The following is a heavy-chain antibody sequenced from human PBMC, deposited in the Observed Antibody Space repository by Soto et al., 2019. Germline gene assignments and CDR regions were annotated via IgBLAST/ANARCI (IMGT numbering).Heavy chain of an antibody. J-gene: IGHJ4*02. V-gene: IGHV4-30-4*08. CDR1: GGSISSGDYY. CDR2: IFYSGTT. CDR3: ATEPTVPSGFDY. Sequence: SETLSLTCTVSGGSISSGDYYWSWIRQPPGKGLEWIGHIFYSGTTYYNPSLKSRITISVDTSKNQFSLQLSSVTAADTAVYYCATEPTVPSGFDYWGQGTLVTAPQ. D-gene: IGHD4-17*01.